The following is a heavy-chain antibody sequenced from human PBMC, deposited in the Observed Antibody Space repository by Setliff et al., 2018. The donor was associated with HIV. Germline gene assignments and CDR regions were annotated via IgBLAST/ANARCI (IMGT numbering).Heavy chain of an antibody. V-gene: IGHV4-39*01. Sequence: PSETLSLTCTVSGDSITSGYFYWGWIRQAPGKGLEWIGNILDGRVTFFNPSLRGRVTISVDASKNQVSLNLRSVTAADSAVYHCARPHSGRGGGAYFDPWGQGILVTVSS. D-gene: IGHD6-19*01. CDR2: ILDGRVT. J-gene: IGHJ5*02. CDR3: ARPHSGRGGGAYFDP. CDR1: GDSITSGYFY.